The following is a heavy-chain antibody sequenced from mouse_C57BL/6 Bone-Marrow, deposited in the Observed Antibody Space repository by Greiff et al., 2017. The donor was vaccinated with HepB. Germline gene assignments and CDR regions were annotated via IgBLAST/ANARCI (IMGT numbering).Heavy chain of an antibody. Sequence: QVQLQQSGPELVKPGASVKISCKASGYAFSSSWMNWVKQRPGKGLEWIGRIYPGDGDTNYNGKFKGKATLTADKSSSTAYMQLSSLTSEDSAVYFCAREGSTMVTTRYFDVWGTGTTVTVSS. V-gene: IGHV1-82*01. CDR3: AREGSTMVTTRYFDV. D-gene: IGHD2-2*01. CDR2: IYPGDGDT. CDR1: GYAFSSSW. J-gene: IGHJ1*03.